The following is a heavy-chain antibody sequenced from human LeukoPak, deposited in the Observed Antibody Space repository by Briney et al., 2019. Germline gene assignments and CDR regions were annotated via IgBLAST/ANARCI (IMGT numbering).Heavy chain of an antibody. D-gene: IGHD2-2*01. CDR1: GYTFTGYY. CDR2: INPNSGGT. CDR3: WFDP. Sequence: ASVKVSCKASGYTFTGYYMHWVRQAPGQGLEWMGWINPNSGGTNYAQKFQGRVTMTRDTSISTAYTAVYYCARDPVPAASNWFDPWGQGTLVTVSS. J-gene: IGHJ5*02. V-gene: IGHV1-2*02.